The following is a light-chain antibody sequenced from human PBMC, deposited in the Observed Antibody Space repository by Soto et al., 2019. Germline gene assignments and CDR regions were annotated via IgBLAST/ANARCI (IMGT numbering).Light chain of an antibody. CDR2: DAS. CDR3: QQRSNWPLT. Sequence: EIVLTQSPATLSLSPGERATLSCRASQSVSSYLAWYQQKPGQAPRLLIYDASNRATGIPARFSGSGSGTDFTLTISGLEPEDFAVYHCQQRSNWPLTFGGGTKVEIK. J-gene: IGKJ4*01. CDR1: QSVSSY. V-gene: IGKV3-11*01.